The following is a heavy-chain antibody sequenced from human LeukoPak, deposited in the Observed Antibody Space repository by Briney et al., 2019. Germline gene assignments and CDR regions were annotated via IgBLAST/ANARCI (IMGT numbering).Heavy chain of an antibody. CDR2: INWNGGST. CDR3: ARVGSIAAAGTVDY. V-gene: IGHV3-20*04. Sequence: GGSLRLSCAASGFTFDDYGMSWVRQAPGKGLEWVSGINWNGGSTGYADSVKGRFTISRDNAKNSLYLQMNSLRAEDTAVYYCARVGSIAAAGTVDYWGQGTLVTVSS. CDR1: GFTFDDYG. D-gene: IGHD6-13*01. J-gene: IGHJ4*02.